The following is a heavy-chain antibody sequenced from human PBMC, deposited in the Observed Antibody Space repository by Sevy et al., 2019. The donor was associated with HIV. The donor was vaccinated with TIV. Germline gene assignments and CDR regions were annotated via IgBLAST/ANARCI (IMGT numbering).Heavy chain of an antibody. V-gene: IGHV3-33*01. CDR2: IWYDGSNK. Sequence: GGSLRLSCAASGFTFSSYGMHWVRQAPGKGLEWVAVIWYDGSNKYYADSVKGRFTISRDNSKNTLYLQMNSLRAEDTAVYYCARDNNFWSGYYTGRRGAFDIWGQGTMVTVSS. CDR3: ARDNNFWSGYYTGRRGAFDI. D-gene: IGHD3-3*01. J-gene: IGHJ3*02. CDR1: GFTFSSYG.